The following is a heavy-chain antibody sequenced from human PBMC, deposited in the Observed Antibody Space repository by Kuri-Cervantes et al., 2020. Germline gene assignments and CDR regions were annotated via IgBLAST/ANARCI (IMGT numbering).Heavy chain of an antibody. Sequence: ASVKVSCKASGYTFTSYGIGWVRQAPGQGLEWMGWINPNSGGTNYAQKFQGRVTMTRDTSTSTVYMELRSLRSDDTAVYYCARGGRYCSSTSCYRNWFDPWGQGTLVTVSS. V-gene: IGHV1-18*01. CDR3: ARGGRYCSSTSCYRNWFDP. D-gene: IGHD2-2*01. J-gene: IGHJ5*02. CDR2: INPNSGGT. CDR1: GYTFTSYG.